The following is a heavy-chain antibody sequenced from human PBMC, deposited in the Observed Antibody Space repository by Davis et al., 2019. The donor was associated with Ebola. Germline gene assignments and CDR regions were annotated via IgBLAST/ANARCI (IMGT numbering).Heavy chain of an antibody. J-gene: IGHJ4*02. D-gene: IGHD4-11*01. V-gene: IGHV3-7*03. CDR1: GFTFSGHW. CDR3: ARHHYMRIDY. CDR2: INQYGSEK. Sequence: GESLKISCAASGFTFSGHWMTWVRQAPGKGLEWVANINQYGSEKNYVDSVKGRFTISRDNAKSSLYVYMNSLRGDDTAVYYCARHHYMRIDYWGQGSVVTVSS.